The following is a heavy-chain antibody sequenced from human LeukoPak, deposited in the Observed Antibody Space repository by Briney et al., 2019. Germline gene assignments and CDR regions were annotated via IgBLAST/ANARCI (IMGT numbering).Heavy chain of an antibody. Sequence: GGSLRLSCAASGFTFSSYAMSWVRQAPGKGLEWVSGISWNSGSIGYADSVKGRFTISRDNAKNSLYLQMNSLRAEDTALYYCAKDYYGDDRYYFDYWGQGTLVTVSS. CDR2: ISWNSGSI. D-gene: IGHD4-17*01. CDR3: AKDYYGDDRYYFDY. J-gene: IGHJ4*02. CDR1: GFTFSSYA. V-gene: IGHV3-9*01.